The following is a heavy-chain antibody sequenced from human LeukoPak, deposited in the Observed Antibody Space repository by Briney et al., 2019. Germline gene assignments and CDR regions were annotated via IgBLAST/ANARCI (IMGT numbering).Heavy chain of an antibody. CDR1: GHTFTSYD. J-gene: IGHJ6*02. CDR2: MSPNSGST. CDR3: SKGTGSVTLGTYGMDV. V-gene: IGHV1-8*01. D-gene: IGHD1-14*01. Sequence: ASVKVSCEASGHTFTSYDINWVRQATGQGREWMGWMSPNSGSTGYAQKFQGRVTMTWNTSANTAYMELSSLRSDDTAVYYCSKGTGSVTLGTYGMDVWGQGTTVTVSS.